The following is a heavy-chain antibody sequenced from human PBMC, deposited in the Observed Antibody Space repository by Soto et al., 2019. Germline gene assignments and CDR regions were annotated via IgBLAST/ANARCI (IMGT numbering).Heavy chain of an antibody. Sequence: QVQLVQSGAEVKKPGASVKVSCKASGYTFTSYGISWVRQAPGQGLEWMGWISAYNGNTNYAQKLQGRVTMTTDTSKSTAYMELRSLRSDDTAVYYCARGIVLVPAANRSYYYYYYGMDVWGQGTTVTVSS. V-gene: IGHV1-18*01. J-gene: IGHJ6*02. CDR3: ARGIVLVPAANRSYYYYYYGMDV. D-gene: IGHD2-2*01. CDR1: GYTFTSYG. CDR2: ISAYNGNT.